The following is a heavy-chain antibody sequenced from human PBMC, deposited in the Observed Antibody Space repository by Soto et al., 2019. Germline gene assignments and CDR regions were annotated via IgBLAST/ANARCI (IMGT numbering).Heavy chain of an antibody. D-gene: IGHD3-9*01. J-gene: IGHJ5*02. V-gene: IGHV1-18*01. CDR3: AREAYDILTGSRRFDP. Sequence: ASVKVSCKTSGYTFTSYGISWVRQAPGQGLEWMGWISAYNGNTNYAQKLQGRVTMTTDTSTSTAYMELRSLRSDDTAVYYCAREAYDILTGSRRFDPWGQGTLVTVSS. CDR2: ISAYNGNT. CDR1: GYTFTSYG.